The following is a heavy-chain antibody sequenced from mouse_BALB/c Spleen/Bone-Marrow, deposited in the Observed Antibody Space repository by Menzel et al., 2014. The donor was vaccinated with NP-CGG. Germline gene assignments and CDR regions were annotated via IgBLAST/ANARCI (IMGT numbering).Heavy chain of an antibody. Sequence: EVQLQQSGPELVKPGASVKMSCKASGYTFTDYYMKWVKQSHGKSLGWIGDINPNNGDTFYNQKFKGKAALTVDKSSSTAYMQLNSLTSEDSAVYYCATTVAYWGQGTLVTVSA. CDR3: ATTVAY. CDR2: INPNNGDT. CDR1: GYTFTDYY. V-gene: IGHV1-26*01. D-gene: IGHD1-1*01. J-gene: IGHJ3*01.